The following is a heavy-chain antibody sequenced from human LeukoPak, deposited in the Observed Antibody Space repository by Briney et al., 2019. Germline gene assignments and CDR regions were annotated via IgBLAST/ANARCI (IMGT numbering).Heavy chain of an antibody. Sequence: PGGSLRLSCAASRFTFTRHWMHWVRQAPGKGLVWVSRINSDGGGTSYADSVKGRFTISRDNAKNTLFLHVNSLRAEDTPLYYCTSTLGSGHLYYWGQGNQVTVSS. CDR2: INSDGGGT. D-gene: IGHD3-10*01. CDR1: RFTFTRHW. J-gene: IGHJ4*03. CDR3: TSTLGSGHLYY. V-gene: IGHV3-74*01.